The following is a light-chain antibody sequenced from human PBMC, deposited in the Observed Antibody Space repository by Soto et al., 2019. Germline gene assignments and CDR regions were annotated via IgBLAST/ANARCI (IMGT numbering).Light chain of an antibody. J-gene: IGKJ1*01. CDR1: QSVSSY. Sequence: PGARATLSCRASQSVSSYLAWYQQKPGLAPRLLIYDASNRATGIPDRFSGSGSGTDFTLTISRLEPEDFAVYFCQQYGSSPRTFGQGTKVEI. V-gene: IGKV3D-20*01. CDR2: DAS. CDR3: QQYGSSPRT.